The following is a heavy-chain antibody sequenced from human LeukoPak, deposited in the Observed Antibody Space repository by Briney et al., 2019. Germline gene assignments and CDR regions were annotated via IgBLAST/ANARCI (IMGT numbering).Heavy chain of an antibody. D-gene: IGHD3-22*01. CDR3: ARGRGYYDSSGYLY. CDR1: GGSFSVYY. J-gene: IGHJ4*02. Sequence: PSETLSLTCAVYGGSFSVYYWSWIRQPPGKGLEWIGEINHSGSTNYNPSLKSRVTISVDTSKNQFSLKLSSVTAADTAVYYCARGRGYYDSSGYLYWGQGTLVTVSS. V-gene: IGHV4-34*01. CDR2: INHSGST.